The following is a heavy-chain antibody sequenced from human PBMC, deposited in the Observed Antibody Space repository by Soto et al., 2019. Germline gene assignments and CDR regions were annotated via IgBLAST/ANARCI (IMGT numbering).Heavy chain of an antibody. CDR2: ISSSSSYI. V-gene: IGHV3-21*01. CDR1: GFTFSSYS. J-gene: IGHJ4*02. CDR3: AGWYSSGWRNFDY. D-gene: IGHD6-19*01. Sequence: PGGSLRLSCAASGFTFSSYSMNWVRQAPGKGLEWVSSISSSSSYIYYADSVKGRFTISRDNAKNSLYLQMNSLRAEDTAVYYCAGWYSSGWRNFDYWGQGTLVTVSS.